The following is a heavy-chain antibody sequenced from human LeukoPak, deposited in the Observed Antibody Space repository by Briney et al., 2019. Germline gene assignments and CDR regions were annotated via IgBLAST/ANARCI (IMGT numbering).Heavy chain of an antibody. V-gene: IGHV3-20*04. CDR2: INWNGGST. D-gene: IGHD3-22*01. J-gene: IGHJ4*02. CDR1: GFTFDEYG. CDR3: ARGYFYDSSGYYGNLDY. Sequence: GGPLRLSCAASGFTFDEYGMNWVRQAPGKGLEWVSGINWNGGSTGYADAVEGRFTIHRDNAKKSLYLQMHSLRAEDTALYYCARGYFYDSSGYYGNLDYWGQGTLVTVSS.